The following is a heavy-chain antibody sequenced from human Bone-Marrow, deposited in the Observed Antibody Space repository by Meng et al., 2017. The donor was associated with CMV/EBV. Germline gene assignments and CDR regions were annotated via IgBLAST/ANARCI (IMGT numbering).Heavy chain of an antibody. J-gene: IGHJ4*02. CDR1: FSDYY. D-gene: IGHD3-22*01. Sequence: FSDYYRSWIRHAPGKGLEWVSDISSSGSTKYYAGSVKGRFTISRDNAKNSLYLQMNSLRAEDTAVYYCAREIEWYYYDSSGYSIPGYWGQGTLVTVSS. CDR3: AREIEWYYYDSSGYSIPGY. CDR2: ISSSGSTK. V-gene: IGHV3-11*01.